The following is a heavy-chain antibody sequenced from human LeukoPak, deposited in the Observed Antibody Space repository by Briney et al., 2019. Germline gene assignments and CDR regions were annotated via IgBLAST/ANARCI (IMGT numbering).Heavy chain of an antibody. CDR2: INPNSGGT. D-gene: IGHD2-2*02. J-gene: IGHJ3*02. CDR1: GYACTGYY. CDR3: AREGLVPAAIRDDFDI. Sequence: GASVMVCCKDSGYACTGYYMHVVRQAPREGLGWMWWINPNSGGTNSAQKFQGRVTMTRDTSIGTAAMELSRLRSDDTAVYYCAREGLVPAAIRDDFDIWGQGTMVTVSS. V-gene: IGHV1-2*02.